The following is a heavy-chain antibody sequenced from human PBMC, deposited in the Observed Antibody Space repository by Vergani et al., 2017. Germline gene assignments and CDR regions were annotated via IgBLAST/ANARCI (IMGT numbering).Heavy chain of an antibody. V-gene: IGHV1-2*02. CDR3: TSFPTETSEYYDSTGYYHRFFEK. D-gene: IGHD3-16*01. Sequence: QVQLVQSGAEVKKPGASVKVSCKASGYTFTGYYMHWVRQAPGQGLEWMGWINPNSGGTNHAQKFQGRVTMTRDTSISTAFMELSSLRSDDTAMYYCTSFPTETSEYYDSTGYYHRFFEKWGQGTLVTVSS. CDR2: INPNSGGT. CDR1: GYTFTGYY. J-gene: IGHJ4*02.